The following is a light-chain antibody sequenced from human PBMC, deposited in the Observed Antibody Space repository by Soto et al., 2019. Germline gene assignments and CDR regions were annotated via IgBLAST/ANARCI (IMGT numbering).Light chain of an antibody. CDR3: SSYTNKDTLL. CDR2: DVT. Sequence: QSALTQPASVSGSPGQSITISCTGTSSDVGGYDHVSWYQQHPGKAPKLIIYDVTVRPSGISRRFSGSKSDNTASLAVSGXQPEDEADYYCSSYTNKDTLLFGGGTKLTVL. CDR1: SSDVGGYDH. J-gene: IGLJ3*02. V-gene: IGLV2-14*03.